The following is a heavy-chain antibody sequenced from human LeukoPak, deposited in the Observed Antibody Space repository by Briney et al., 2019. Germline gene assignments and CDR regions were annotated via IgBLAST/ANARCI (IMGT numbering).Heavy chain of an antibody. D-gene: IGHD3/OR15-3a*01. V-gene: IGHV3-23*01. CDR2: ISGSGGST. CDR3: VREGPRGLAFDI. J-gene: IGHJ3*02. Sequence: GGSLRLSCAASGFTFRSHDMSWVRQAPGKGREWVSGISGSGGSTFYADYVKGRFTISRDNSKNTLYLQMNGLRVEDTAIYYCVREGPRGLAFDIWGQGTMVTVSS. CDR1: GFTFRSHD.